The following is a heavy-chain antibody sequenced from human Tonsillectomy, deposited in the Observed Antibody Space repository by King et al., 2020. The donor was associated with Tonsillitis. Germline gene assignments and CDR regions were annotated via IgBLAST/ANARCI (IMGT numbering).Heavy chain of an antibody. CDR1: GYTFTGYY. V-gene: IGHV1-2*02. CDR2: INPNSGGT. CDR3: AGPSIVVVPAAIGAYYYGMDV. J-gene: IGHJ6*02. Sequence: VQLVESGAEVKKPGASVKVSCKASGYTFTGYYMHWVRQAPGQGLEWMGWINPNSGGTNSAQKVQGRVTMTRDTTIRQAYMELSRLRSDDTAVYYCAGPSIVVVPAAIGAYYYGMDVWGQGTTVTVSS. D-gene: IGHD2-2*01.